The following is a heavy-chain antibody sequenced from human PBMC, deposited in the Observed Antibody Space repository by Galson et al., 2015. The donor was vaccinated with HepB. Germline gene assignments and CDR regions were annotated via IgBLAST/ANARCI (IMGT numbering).Heavy chain of an antibody. Sequence: SLRLSCAASGFTFDDYAMHWVRQAPGKGLEWVSGISWNSGSIGYADSVKGRFTISRDNAKNSLYLQMNSLRAEDTALYYCAKENHELGYCSSTSCYRGDAFDIWGQGTMVTVSS. CDR2: ISWNSGSI. CDR1: GFTFDDYA. J-gene: IGHJ3*02. V-gene: IGHV3-9*01. D-gene: IGHD2-2*02. CDR3: AKENHELGYCSSTSCYRGDAFDI.